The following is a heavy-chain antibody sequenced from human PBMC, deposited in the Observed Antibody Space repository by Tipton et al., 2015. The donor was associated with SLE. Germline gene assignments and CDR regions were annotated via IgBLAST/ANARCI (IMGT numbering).Heavy chain of an antibody. J-gene: IGHJ4*02. Sequence: SLRLSCAASGFTFDDYGMSWVRQAPGKGLERVSDINWNGGSTGYADSVKGRFTISRDNAKNSLYLQMNSLRAEDTALYYCARVHDYGDLLDYWGQGTLVTVSS. CDR1: GFTFDDYG. CDR3: ARVHDYGDLLDY. V-gene: IGHV3-20*04. D-gene: IGHD4-17*01. CDR2: INWNGGST.